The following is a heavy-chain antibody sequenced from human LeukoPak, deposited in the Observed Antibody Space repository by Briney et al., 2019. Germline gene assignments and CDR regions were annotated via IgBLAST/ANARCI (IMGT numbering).Heavy chain of an antibody. J-gene: IGHJ4*02. Sequence: GESLKISCKGPGYSFTSYWIGWVRQMPGKGLEWMGIIYPGDSDTRYSPSFQGQVTISADKSISTAYRQWSSLKASDTAMYYGARHVDDSSGYYVDYWGQGTLVTVAS. CDR3: ARHVDDSSGYYVDY. CDR1: GYSFTSYW. CDR2: IYPGDSDT. V-gene: IGHV5-51*01. D-gene: IGHD3-22*01.